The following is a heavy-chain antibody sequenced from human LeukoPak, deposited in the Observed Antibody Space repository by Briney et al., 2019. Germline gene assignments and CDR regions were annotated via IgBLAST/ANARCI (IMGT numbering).Heavy chain of an antibody. CDR2: VYKSGT. D-gene: IGHD4-23*01. Sequence: SESLSLTCTVSGGSIRNFYWSWIRQTPGKGLEWFGYVYKSGTNYNPSLNSRVTISMDTSKNQFSLNLTSVTAADTAVYYGARDYGGKFDCWGQGTLVTVSS. J-gene: IGHJ4*02. V-gene: IGHV4-59*01. CDR1: GGSIRNFY. CDR3: ARDYGGKFDC.